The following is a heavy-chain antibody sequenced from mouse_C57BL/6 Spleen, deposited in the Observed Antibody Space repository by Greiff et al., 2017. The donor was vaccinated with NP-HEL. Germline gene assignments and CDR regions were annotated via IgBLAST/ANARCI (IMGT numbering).Heavy chain of an antibody. D-gene: IGHD1-1*01. CDR1: GYSFTGYY. Sequence: VQLKESGPELVKPGASVKISCKASGYSFTGYYMNWVKQSPEKSLEWIGEINPSTGGTPYNQKFKAKATLTVDKSSSTAYMQLKSLTSEDSAVYYCARGGTTVYAMDYWGQGASGTVSS. CDR2: INPSTGGT. J-gene: IGHJ4*01. V-gene: IGHV1-42*01. CDR3: ARGGTTVYAMDY.